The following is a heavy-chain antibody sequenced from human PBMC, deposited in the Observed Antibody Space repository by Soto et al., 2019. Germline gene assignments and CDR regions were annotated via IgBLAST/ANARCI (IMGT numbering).Heavy chain of an antibody. CDR2: INAHNGNT. V-gene: IGHV1-18*01. D-gene: IGHD4-17*01. CDR3: AIADYGDPDY. CDR1: GSTFPSST. Sequence: QVQLVQSGAEVKKPGASVKVSCKASGSTFPSSTVSWVRQAPGQGLEWMGWINAHNGNTKYAQKFQGRLTMTTDTSTGTGYMERRSLRSDDTAIYFCAIADYGDPDYWGQGTLVTVSS. J-gene: IGHJ4*02.